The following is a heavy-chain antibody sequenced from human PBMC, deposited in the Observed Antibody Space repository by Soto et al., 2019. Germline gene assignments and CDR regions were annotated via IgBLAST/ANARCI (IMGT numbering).Heavy chain of an antibody. J-gene: IGHJ6*02. CDR2: IIPIFGTA. V-gene: IGHV1-69*13. D-gene: IGHD1-26*01. CDR3: ATASVSGSHSRYYYGMDV. CDR1: GGTFSSYA. Sequence: SVKVSCKASGGTFSSYAISWVRRAPGQGLEWMGGIIPIFGTANYAQKFQGRVTITADESTSTAYMELSSLRSEDTAVYYCATASVSGSHSRYYYGMDVWGQGTTVTVSS.